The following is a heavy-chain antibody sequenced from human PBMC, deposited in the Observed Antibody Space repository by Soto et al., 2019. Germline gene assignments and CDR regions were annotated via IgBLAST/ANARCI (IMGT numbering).Heavy chain of an antibody. J-gene: IGHJ5*02. V-gene: IGHV1-58*01. CDR3: AADGDDYVWGSMGFDP. Sequence: QMQLVQSGPEVKKHGTSVKVSCKAYGYTFTSSAVQWVRQARGQRLEWTGWIVVGSGNTNYAQKFQERVTITRDMSTSTAYMEPSSLRSEDTAVYYCAADGDDYVWGSMGFDPWGQGTLVTVSS. CDR1: GYTFTSSA. CDR2: IVVGSGNT. D-gene: IGHD3-16*01.